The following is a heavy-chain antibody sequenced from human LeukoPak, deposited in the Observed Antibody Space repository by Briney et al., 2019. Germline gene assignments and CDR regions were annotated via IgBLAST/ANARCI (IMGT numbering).Heavy chain of an antibody. V-gene: IGHV4-61*02. D-gene: IGHD6-19*01. CDR3: ARDSPWGGCDY. J-gene: IGHJ4*02. CDR2: IYTNGNT. Sequence: PSETLSLTCTVSGGSVSSGSDYWSWIRQPAGKGLEWIGRIYTNGNTNSNPSLKSRVTISIDTSKNQFSLKLSSVTAADTAVYYCARDSPWGGCDYWGQGTQVTVSS. CDR1: GGSVSSGSDY.